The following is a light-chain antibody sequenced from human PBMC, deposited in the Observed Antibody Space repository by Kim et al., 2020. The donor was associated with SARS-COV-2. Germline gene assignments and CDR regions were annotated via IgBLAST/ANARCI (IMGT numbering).Light chain of an antibody. V-gene: IGKV3-15*01. CDR1: QSVSSN. CDR2: GAS. Sequence: EIVMTQSPATLSVSPGERATLSCRASQSVSSNLAWYQQKPGQAPRLLISGASTRATGIPARFSGSGSGTEFTLTISSLQSEDFAVYYCQHYNNWPPLTFGGGTKVEI. J-gene: IGKJ4*01. CDR3: QHYNNWPPLT.